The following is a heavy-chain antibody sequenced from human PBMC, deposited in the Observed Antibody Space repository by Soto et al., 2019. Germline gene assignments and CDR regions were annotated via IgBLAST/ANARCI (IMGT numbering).Heavy chain of an antibody. CDR1: GFTFSSYG. V-gene: IGHV3-30*18. CDR3: AKDRGGDCPDNSCYFGADY. D-gene: IGHD2-2*01. J-gene: IGHJ4*02. Sequence: PGGSLRLSCVGSGFTFSSYGMHWVRQAPGKGLECVAVISDTGSSHYYAASVEGRFTISRENSKNTLSLHMDRLRVEDTAVYYCAKDRGGDCPDNSCYFGADYWGXGTPVTVSS. CDR2: ISDTGSSH.